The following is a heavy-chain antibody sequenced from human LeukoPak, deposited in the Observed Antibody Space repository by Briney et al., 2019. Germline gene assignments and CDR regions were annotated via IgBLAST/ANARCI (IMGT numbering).Heavy chain of an antibody. J-gene: IGHJ6*03. CDR2: INHSGST. CDR1: GGSFSGYY. CDR3: ARGGGYSYGRRFYYYYYMDV. Sequence: SETLSLTCAVYGGSFSGYYWSWIRQPPGKGLEWIGEINHSGSTNYNPSLKSRVTISVDTSKNQFSLKLSSVTAADTAVYYCARGGGYSYGRRFYYYYYMDVWGKGTTVTVSS. D-gene: IGHD5-18*01. V-gene: IGHV4-34*01.